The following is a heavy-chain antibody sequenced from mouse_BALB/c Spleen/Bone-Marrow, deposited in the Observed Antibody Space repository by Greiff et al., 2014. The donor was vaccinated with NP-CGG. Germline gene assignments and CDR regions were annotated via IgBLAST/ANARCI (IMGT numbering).Heavy chain of an antibody. V-gene: IGHV1-18*01. CDR3: ARGDYYGYAMDY. D-gene: IGHD1-1*01. Sequence: EVKLMESGPELVKPGASMKISCKASGYSFTSYTMNWVKQSHGKNLEWIGLINPYNGGTSCNQKFKGKATLTVDKSSSTAYMELLSLTSEDSAVYYCARGDYYGYAMDYWGQGTSVTVSS. CDR2: INPYNGGT. CDR1: GYSFTSYT. J-gene: IGHJ4*01.